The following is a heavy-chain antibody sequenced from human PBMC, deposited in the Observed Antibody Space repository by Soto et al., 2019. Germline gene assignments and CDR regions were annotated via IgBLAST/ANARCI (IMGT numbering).Heavy chain of an antibody. V-gene: IGHV4-59*08. CDR1: GGSISSYY. Sequence: PSETLSLTCTVSGGSISSYYWSWIRQPPGKGLEWIGYIYYSGSTNYNPSLKSRVTISVDTSKNQFSLKLSSVTAADTAVYYCARATDDYGDYFDYWGQGTLVTVSS. CDR3: ARATDDYGDYFDY. J-gene: IGHJ4*02. CDR2: IYYSGST. D-gene: IGHD4-17*01.